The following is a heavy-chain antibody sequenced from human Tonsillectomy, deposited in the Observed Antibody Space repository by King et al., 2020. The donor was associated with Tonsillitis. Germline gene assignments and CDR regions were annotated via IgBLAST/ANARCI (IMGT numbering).Heavy chain of an antibody. Sequence: QLQESGPGLVKPSETLSLTCTVSGGSISSSSYYWGWIRQPPGKGLEWIGSIYYSGSTYYNPSLKSRVTISVDTSKNQFSLKLSSVTAADTAVYYCARRFVTYDYGGPRPTYFDYWGQGTLVTVSS. CDR3: ARRFVTYDYGGPRPTYFDY. V-gene: IGHV4-39*01. CDR1: GGSISSSSYY. D-gene: IGHD4-17*01. J-gene: IGHJ4*02. CDR2: IYYSGST.